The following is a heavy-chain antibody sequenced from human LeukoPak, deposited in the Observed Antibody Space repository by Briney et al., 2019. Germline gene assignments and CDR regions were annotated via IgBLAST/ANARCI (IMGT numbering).Heavy chain of an antibody. J-gene: IGHJ4*02. CDR2: INHSGST. D-gene: IGHD2-15*01. CDR1: GGSFSAYY. CDR3: AREGRGTAY. Sequence: SETLSLTCAVYGGSFSAYYWSWIRQPPGKGLEWIGEINHSGSTNYNPSLKSRVTISVDTSKNQFSLKLSSVTAADTAVYYCAREGRGTAYWGQGTLVTVSS. V-gene: IGHV4-34*01.